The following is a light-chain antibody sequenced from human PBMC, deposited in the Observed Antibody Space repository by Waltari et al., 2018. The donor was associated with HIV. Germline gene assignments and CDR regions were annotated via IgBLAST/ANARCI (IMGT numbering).Light chain of an antibody. V-gene: IGLV1-47*01. Sequence: QSVLTQPPSASGTPGQRVTISCSGSSSNIGSNYVYWYQQLPGTAPKLLIYMSDQRPSGGPDRFSESKSGTSASLAIRGLRSEDEAEYYCAAWDDSLSATVFGGGTKLTVL. J-gene: IGLJ2*01. CDR2: MSD. CDR1: SSNIGSNY. CDR3: AAWDDSLSATV.